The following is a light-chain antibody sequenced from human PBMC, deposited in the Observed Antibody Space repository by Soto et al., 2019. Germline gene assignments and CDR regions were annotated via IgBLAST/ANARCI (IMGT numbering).Light chain of an antibody. Sequence: DNQMTKTPSALSEAVGCRSPRTPRASQDISKYLAWYQQKPGKVPRLLIYTASNLQSGVPSRFSGSGSGTAFTLTISTLQSEDFATYYCQQANSFPQTFGQGTRLEIK. V-gene: IGKV1D-12*01. CDR2: TAS. CDR1: QDISKY. J-gene: IGKJ5*01. CDR3: QQANSFPQT.